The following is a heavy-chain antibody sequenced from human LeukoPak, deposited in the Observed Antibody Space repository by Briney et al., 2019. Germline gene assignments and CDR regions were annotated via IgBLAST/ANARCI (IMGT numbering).Heavy chain of an antibody. J-gene: IGHJ4*02. V-gene: IGHV1-2*02. CDR1: GYAFTAYY. CDR3: ARDLHYDSSGYYYGLGY. D-gene: IGHD3-22*01. CDR2: INPNSGGT. Sequence: ASVKVSCKTSGYAFTAYYMHWVRQAPGQGLEWMGWINPNSGGTNYAQKFQGRVTMTRDTSISTAYMELSRLRSDDTAVYYCARDLHYDSSGYYYGLGYWGQGTLVTVSS.